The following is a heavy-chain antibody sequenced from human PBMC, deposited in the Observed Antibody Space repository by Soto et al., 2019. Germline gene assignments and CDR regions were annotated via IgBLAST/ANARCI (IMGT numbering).Heavy chain of an antibody. D-gene: IGHD5-12*01. J-gene: IGHJ2*01. V-gene: IGHV3-74*01. CDR1: GFTSSGYW. Sequence: EVQLMESGGGLVQPGGSLRLSCAASGFTSSGYWVHWVRQAPGKGLVWVSRMNSDGSSTSYADSVTGRFTIFRDNAKNTLYLQMNSLRAEDTALYFCTRVAEMATIDVWYFDLWGRGTLVTVSS. CDR2: MNSDGSST. CDR3: TRVAEMATIDVWYFDL.